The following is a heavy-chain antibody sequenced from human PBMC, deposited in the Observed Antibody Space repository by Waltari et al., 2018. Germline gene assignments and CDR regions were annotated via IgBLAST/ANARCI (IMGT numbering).Heavy chain of an antibody. D-gene: IGHD4-17*01. V-gene: IGHV3-43*01. CDR3: ARGDYGGNSVFWYFDL. J-gene: IGHJ2*01. CDR1: GFTFDLYT. CDR2: VSWDGDNT. Sequence: EVQLVESGGGLVQPGGSLRLSCAASGFTFDLYTMHWVRQAPGKGLEWVSLVSWDGDNTYYVDSVKGRFTISRDNSKNSLYLQMNSLRAEDTAVYYYARGDYGGNSVFWYFDLWGRGTLVTVSS.